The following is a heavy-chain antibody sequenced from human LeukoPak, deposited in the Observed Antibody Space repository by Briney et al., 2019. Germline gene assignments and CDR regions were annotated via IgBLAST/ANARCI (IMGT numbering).Heavy chain of an antibody. D-gene: IGHD6-19*01. V-gene: IGHV3-7*01. CDR2: ISQSTTDT. CDR1: GFTFTNFW. J-gene: IGHJ4*02. Sequence: GGSLRLSCAASGFTFTNFWISWVRQAPGKGLEWVAGISQSTTDTHYVDSVRGRFTLSRDNAKNSVTLQMNSLRVEDTAVYYCAREGAGDVAVAVPDYWGQGTQVTVSS. CDR3: AREGAGDVAVAVPDY.